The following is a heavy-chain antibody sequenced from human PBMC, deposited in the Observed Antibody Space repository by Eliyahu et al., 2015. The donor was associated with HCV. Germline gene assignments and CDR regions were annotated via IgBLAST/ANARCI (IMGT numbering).Heavy chain of an antibody. D-gene: IGHD3-16*01. Sequence: QLQLQESGPGLVKPSETLSLTCTVSGGSISSSRYYWGWIRQPPGKGLAWIGSIYYSGSTYYNPSLKSRVTISVDTSKNQFSLKLSSVTAADTAFYYCARLGGGVAYWGQGTLVTVSS. CDR1: GGSISSSRYY. V-gene: IGHV4-39*01. CDR3: ARLGGGVAY. J-gene: IGHJ4*02. CDR2: IYYSGST.